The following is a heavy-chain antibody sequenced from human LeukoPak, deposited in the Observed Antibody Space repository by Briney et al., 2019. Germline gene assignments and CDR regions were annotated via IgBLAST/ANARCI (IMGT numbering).Heavy chain of an antibody. Sequence: GGSLRLSCAASGFTFSSYAMSWVRQAPGKGLEWVSAISGSGGSTYYADSVKGRFTISRDNSKNTLYLQMNSLRAEDRAVYYCATRPPEATIRLPFDYWGQGTLVTVSS. CDR1: GFTFSSYA. V-gene: IGHV3-23*01. CDR2: ISGSGGST. J-gene: IGHJ4*02. D-gene: IGHD5-12*01. CDR3: ATRPPEATIRLPFDY.